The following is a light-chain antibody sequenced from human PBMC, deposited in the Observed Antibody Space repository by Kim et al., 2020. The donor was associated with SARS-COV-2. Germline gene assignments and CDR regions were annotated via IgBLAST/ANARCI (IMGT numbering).Light chain of an antibody. CDR2: KAC. CDR1: QRIGGW. CDR3: RRYNSYSGT. J-gene: IGKJ1*01. V-gene: IGKV1-5*03. Sequence: ASVGDRVSSTCRASQRIGGWLGWYRRKRRRALKLLIYKACSLESGVPSRFSGRGSGTEFTLTISNLQPDDFAPYYCRRYNSYSGTFGQGTKGDIK.